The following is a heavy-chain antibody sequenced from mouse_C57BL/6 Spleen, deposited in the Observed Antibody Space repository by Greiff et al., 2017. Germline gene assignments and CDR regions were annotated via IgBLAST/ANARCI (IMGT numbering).Heavy chain of an antibody. CDR2: ISNGGGST. Sequence: EVKVVESGGGLVQPGGSLKLSCAASGFTFSDYYMYWVRQTPEKRLEWVAYISNGGGSTYYPDTVKGRFTISRDNAKNTLYLQMSRLKSEDTAMYYCARRTMVTTYYYAMDYWGQGTSVTVSS. CDR1: GFTFSDYY. V-gene: IGHV5-12*01. D-gene: IGHD2-2*01. J-gene: IGHJ4*01. CDR3: ARRTMVTTYYYAMDY.